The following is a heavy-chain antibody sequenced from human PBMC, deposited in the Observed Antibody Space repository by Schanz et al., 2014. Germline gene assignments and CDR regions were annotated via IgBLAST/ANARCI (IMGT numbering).Heavy chain of an antibody. D-gene: IGHD3-22*01. CDR3: AKIRYDSSGYYLPYYGMDV. J-gene: IGHJ6*02. Sequence: VQLVESGGGLVKPGGSLRLSCAASGFTFSDYCMVWIRQAPGKGLEWVAGISGSGGSTDYADSVKGRFIIPRDNSKNTLYLQMNSLRAEDTAVYYCAKIRYDSSGYYLPYYGMDVWGQGTTVIVSS. CDR1: GFTFSDYC. V-gene: IGHV3-23*04. CDR2: ISGSGGST.